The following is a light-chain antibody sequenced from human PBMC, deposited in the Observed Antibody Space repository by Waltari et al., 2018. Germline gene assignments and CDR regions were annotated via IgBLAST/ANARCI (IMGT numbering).Light chain of an antibody. CDR3: QQYNTYSPGPT. J-gene: IGKJ4*01. CDR1: QSILTW. V-gene: IGKV1-5*03. CDR2: KAS. Sequence: DIQMTQSPSTLSASVGDRVTLTSRASQSILTWLAWYQQKPGKAPRLLMYKASSLQSGVPSRFSGSGSGTEFTLTISSLEPDDFATYYCQQYNTYSPGPTFGGGTKVEIK.